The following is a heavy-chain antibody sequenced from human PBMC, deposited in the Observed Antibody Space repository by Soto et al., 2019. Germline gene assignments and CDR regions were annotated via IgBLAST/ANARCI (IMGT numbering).Heavy chain of an antibody. V-gene: IGHV3-23*01. D-gene: IGHD6-13*01. Sequence: PGGSLRLSCAASGFTFSNHWMTWVRQAPGKGLEWVSAISGSGGSTYYADSVKGRFTISRDNSKNTLYLQMNSLRAEDTAVYYCAKDRSIAAAGRGNWFDPWGQGTLVTVSS. CDR3: AKDRSIAAAGRGNWFDP. CDR2: ISGSGGST. J-gene: IGHJ5*02. CDR1: GFTFSNHW.